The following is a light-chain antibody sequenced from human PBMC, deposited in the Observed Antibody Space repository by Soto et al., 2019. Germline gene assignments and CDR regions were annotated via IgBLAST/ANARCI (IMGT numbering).Light chain of an antibody. CDR1: QTVSSY. V-gene: IGKV3-20*01. CDR3: QQYCNSPIT. Sequence: ENVLTQSPGTLSLSPGERATLSCRASQTVSSYLTWYQQRPGQAPRLLIYGASKRATGIPDRFSGSGSGTDFTLNISRLELDDFALYYCQQYCNSPITFGQGTRLEIK. CDR2: GAS. J-gene: IGKJ5*01.